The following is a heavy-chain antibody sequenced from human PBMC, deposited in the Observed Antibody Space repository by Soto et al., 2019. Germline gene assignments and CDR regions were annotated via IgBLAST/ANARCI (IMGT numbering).Heavy chain of an antibody. CDR3: AREPDVCSSTNCPFYY. J-gene: IGHJ4*02. CDR2: INPRGGST. D-gene: IGHD2-2*01. Sequence: GASVKVSCKASGYTFTSHYMYWVRQAPGQGLEWMGIINPRGGSTNNAQKFQGSVTMTRDTSTSTVYMELSSLRSEDTAVYYCAREPDVCSSTNCPFYYWGQGTLVTVSS. V-gene: IGHV1-46*01. CDR1: GYTFTSHY.